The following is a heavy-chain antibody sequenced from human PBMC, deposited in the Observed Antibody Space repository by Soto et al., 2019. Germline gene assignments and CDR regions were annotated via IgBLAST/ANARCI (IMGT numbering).Heavy chain of an antibody. CDR2: INTDGGSS. V-gene: IGHV3-74*03. J-gene: IGHJ3*02. CDR1: GFTFSGHW. CDR3: AREAGYCSRTSCYRRAFDT. D-gene: IGHD2-2*01. Sequence: EVQLVESGGDLVQPGGSLRLSCAASGFTFSGHWMHWVRQVPGKGLEWVSRINTDGGSSAYADSVKGRFTISRDNARNTLYRQMNGLRGEDTAVYYCAREAGYCSRTSCYRRAFDTWGQGTTVTVSS.